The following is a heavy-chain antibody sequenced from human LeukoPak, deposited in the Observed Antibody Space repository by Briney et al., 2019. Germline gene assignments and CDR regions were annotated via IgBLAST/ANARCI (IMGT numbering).Heavy chain of an antibody. CDR1: GGSISRSY. V-gene: IGHV4-59*01. CDR3: ARTTEAHSWRTRYYDYYMDV. CDR2: IYYSGST. J-gene: IGHJ6*03. D-gene: IGHD6-13*01. Sequence: SETLSLTCTVSGGSISRSYWSWIRQPPGKGLEWIGYIYYSGSTNYNPSLKSRVTISIDTSKNQFSLKLSSVTAADTAVYYCARTTEAHSWRTRYYDYYMDVWGKGTTVTVSS.